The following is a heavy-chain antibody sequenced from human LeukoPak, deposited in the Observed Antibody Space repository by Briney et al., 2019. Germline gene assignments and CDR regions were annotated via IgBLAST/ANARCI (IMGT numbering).Heavy chain of an antibody. J-gene: IGHJ5*02. CDR3: ARGYYYDSSVKFDP. V-gene: IGHV4-34*01. Sequence: PSETLSLTCAVYGGSFSGYYWSWIRQPPGKGLEWIGEINHSGSTNYSPSLKSRVTISVDTSKNQFSLKLSSVTAADTAVYYCARGYYYDSSVKFDPWGQGTLVTVSS. CDR1: GGSFSGYY. CDR2: INHSGST. D-gene: IGHD3-22*01.